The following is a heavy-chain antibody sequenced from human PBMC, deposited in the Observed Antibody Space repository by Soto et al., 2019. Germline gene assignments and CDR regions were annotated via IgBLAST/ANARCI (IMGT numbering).Heavy chain of an antibody. V-gene: IGHV4-59*01. CDR3: ARCKSRIAAAGRHYGMDV. CDR2: IYYSGST. J-gene: IGHJ6*02. D-gene: IGHD6-13*01. Sequence: QVQLQESGPGLVKPSETLSLTCTVSGGSISSYYWSWIRQPPGKGLEWIGYIYYSGSTNYNPSLKSRVTISVDTSKNQFSLKLSSVTAADTAVYYCARCKSRIAAAGRHYGMDVWGQGTTVTVSS. CDR1: GGSISSYY.